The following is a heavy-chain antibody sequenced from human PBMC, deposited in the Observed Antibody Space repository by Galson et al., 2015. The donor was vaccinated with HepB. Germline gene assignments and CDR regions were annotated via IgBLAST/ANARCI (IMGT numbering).Heavy chain of an antibody. CDR3: ARDSIVVVPAAIVTSYYHYGMDV. D-gene: IGHD2-2*01. CDR1: GFTFSSYS. V-gene: IGHV3-21*01. Sequence: SLRLSCAASGFTFSSYSMNWVRQAPGKGLEWVSSISSSSSYIYYADSVKGRFTISRDNAKNSLYLQMNSLRAEDTAVYYCARDSIVVVPAAIVTSYYHYGMDVWGQGTTVTVSS. CDR2: ISSSSSYI. J-gene: IGHJ6*02.